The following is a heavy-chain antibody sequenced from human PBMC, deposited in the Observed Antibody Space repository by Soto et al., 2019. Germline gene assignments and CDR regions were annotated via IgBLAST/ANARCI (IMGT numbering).Heavy chain of an antibody. D-gene: IGHD6-13*01. CDR2: IVVGSGNK. V-gene: IGHV1-58*01. J-gene: IGHJ4*01. CDR1: VVTFTSSA. Sequence: GAAMKSSLKASVVTFTSSAVQWVRQARVQRLEWIGWIVVGSGNKNYAQKFQERVTITRDMSTSTAYMELSRLRSADTALYYCAADRWALNSSSWYFDYWG. CDR3: AADRWALNSSSWYFDY.